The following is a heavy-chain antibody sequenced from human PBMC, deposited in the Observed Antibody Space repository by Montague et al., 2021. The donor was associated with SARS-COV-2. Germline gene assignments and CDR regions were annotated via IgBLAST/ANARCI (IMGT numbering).Heavy chain of an antibody. CDR2: IYYRGST. CDR1: GGSISSSSCY. V-gene: IGHV4-39*01. D-gene: IGHD6-19*01. J-gene: IGHJ4*02. Sequence: SETLSLTCTVSGGSISSSSCYWAWIRQPPGKGPEWIGSIYYRGSTYYNPSLKSRVFISVDTSKNQLSLTLTSVTAADTAVYYCATQEDPSGWIPGPFDFWGQGTLLSVSS. CDR3: ATQEDPSGWIPGPFDF.